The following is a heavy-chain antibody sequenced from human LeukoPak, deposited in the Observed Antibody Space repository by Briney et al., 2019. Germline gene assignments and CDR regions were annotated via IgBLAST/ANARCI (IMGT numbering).Heavy chain of an antibody. D-gene: IGHD1-26*01. J-gene: IGHJ4*02. CDR2: ISSSYI. V-gene: IGHV3-21*01. Sequence: GGSLRLSCAASGFTFSSYSMNWVRQAPGKGLEWVSSISSSYIYYADSVKGRFTISRDNAKNSLYLQMNSLRAEDTAVYYCARLSGSYFGLDYWGQGTLVTVSS. CDR3: ARLSGSYFGLDY. CDR1: GFTFSSYS.